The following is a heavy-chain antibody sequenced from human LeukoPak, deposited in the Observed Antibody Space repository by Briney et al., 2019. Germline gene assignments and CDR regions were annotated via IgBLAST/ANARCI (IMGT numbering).Heavy chain of an antibody. CDR1: GYSFTNYD. CDR2: MSPNSGKT. V-gene: IGHV1-8*01. D-gene: IGHD3-9*01. J-gene: IGHJ3*01. Sequence: ASVKVSCKTSGYSFTNYDINWVRQATGQGLEWMGWMSPNSGKTSYAQKFQGRVTMTKNTSMSTAYMELSSLTSEDTAVYYCARGRESSKLTSGFQSFDWLSDSFDLWGQGTIVTVSS. CDR3: ARGRESSKLTSGFQSFDWLSDSFDL.